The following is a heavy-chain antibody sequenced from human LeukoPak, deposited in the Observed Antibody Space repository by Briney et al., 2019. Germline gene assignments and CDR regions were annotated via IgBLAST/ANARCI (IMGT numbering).Heavy chain of an antibody. CDR2: ISAYNGNT. V-gene: IGHV1-18*01. CDR3: ARSRMPLWGYCSSTSCSLSDY. D-gene: IGHD2-2*01. J-gene: IGHJ4*02. CDR1: GYTFTSYG. Sequence: ASVKVSCKASGYTFTSYGISWVRQAPGQGLEWMGWISAYNGNTNYAQKLQGGVTMTTDTSTSTAYMELRSLRSDDTAVYYCARSRMPLWGYCSSTSCSLSDYWGQGTLVTVSS.